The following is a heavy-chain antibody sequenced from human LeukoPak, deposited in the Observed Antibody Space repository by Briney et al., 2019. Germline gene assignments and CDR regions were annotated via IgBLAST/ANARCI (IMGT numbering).Heavy chain of an antibody. CDR3: ARDVSYAFDY. CDR1: GFTFSSFS. J-gene: IGHJ4*02. D-gene: IGHD2-2*01. Sequence: GGSLRLSCAASGFTFSSFSMNWVRQAPGKGLEWVSYISGSSGRINYADSVKGRFTISRDNAKNSLYLQMNSLRDEDTAVYYCARDVSYAFDYWGQGTLVTVSS. CDR2: ISGSSGRI. V-gene: IGHV3-48*02.